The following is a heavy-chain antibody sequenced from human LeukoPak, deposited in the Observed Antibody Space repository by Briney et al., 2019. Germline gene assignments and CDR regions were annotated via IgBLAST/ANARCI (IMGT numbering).Heavy chain of an antibody. D-gene: IGHD6-13*01. CDR2: ISSSSSTI. Sequence: GGSLRLSCAASGFTFSSYSMNWVRQAPGKGLEWVSYISSSSSTIYYADSVKGRFTISRDNAKNSLYLQMNSLRDEDTAVYYCHSDSSSWYAPPFDYWGQGTLVTVSS. J-gene: IGHJ4*02. V-gene: IGHV3-48*02. CDR3: HSDSSSWYAPPFDY. CDR1: GFTFSSYS.